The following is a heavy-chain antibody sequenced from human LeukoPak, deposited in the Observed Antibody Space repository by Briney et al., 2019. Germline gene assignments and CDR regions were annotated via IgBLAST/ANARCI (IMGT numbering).Heavy chain of an antibody. CDR3: ARDTYDSSGYHFYYMDV. V-gene: IGHV3-7*01. CDR2: IKEDGSEK. D-gene: IGHD3-22*01. Sequence: PGGSLRLSCAVSGFTFNTYWTSWVRQAPGKGLEWVANIKEDGSEKHYGDSVRGRFTISRDNAKNSLYLRMNSLRAEDTALYFCARDTYDSSGYHFYYMDVWGKGTTVTVSS. CDR1: GFTFNTYW. J-gene: IGHJ6*03.